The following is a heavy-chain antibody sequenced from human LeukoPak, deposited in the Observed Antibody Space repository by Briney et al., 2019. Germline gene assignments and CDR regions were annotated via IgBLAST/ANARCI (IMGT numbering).Heavy chain of an antibody. CDR2: IYYTGST. CDR3: ARIQYGSSPVDY. J-gene: IGHJ4*02. V-gene: IGHV4-39*01. Sequence: SETLSLTCTVSGGSISSSSYYWGWIRQPPGKGLEWIGSIYYTGSTYYNPSLKSRVTISVDTSKNQFSLKLSSVTAADTAVYYCARIQYGSSPVDYWGQGTLVTVSS. CDR1: GGSISSSSYY. D-gene: IGHD6-6*01.